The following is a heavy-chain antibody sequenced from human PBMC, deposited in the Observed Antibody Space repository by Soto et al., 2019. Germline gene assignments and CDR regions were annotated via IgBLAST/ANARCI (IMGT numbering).Heavy chain of an antibody. CDR1: GFTFSSYG. D-gene: IGHD2-2*01. CDR2: IWYDGSNK. J-gene: IGHJ4*02. CDR3: ARDLYVVVPAAMRGPFDY. Sequence: GGSLRLSCAASGFTFSSYGMHWVHQAPGKGLEWVAVIWYDGSNKYYADSVKGRFTISRDNSKNTLYLQMNSLRAEDTAVYYCARDLYVVVPAAMRGPFDYWGQGTLVTVSS. V-gene: IGHV3-33*08.